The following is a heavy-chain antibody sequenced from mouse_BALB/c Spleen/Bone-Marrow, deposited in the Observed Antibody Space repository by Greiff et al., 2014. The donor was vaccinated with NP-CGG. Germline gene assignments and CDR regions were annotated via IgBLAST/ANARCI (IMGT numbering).Heavy chain of an antibody. J-gene: IGHJ2*01. Sequence: EVMLVESGGGLVQPGGSRKLSCAASGLTFSSFGMHWVRQAPEKGLEWVAYISSGSSTIYYGDTVMGRFTISRDNPKNTLFLQMTSLRSEDTATYYCVRSGSSSGYFDYWGQGTTLTVSS. D-gene: IGHD1-1*01. CDR1: GLTFSSFG. V-gene: IGHV5-17*02. CDR3: VRSGSSSGYFDY. CDR2: ISSGSSTI.